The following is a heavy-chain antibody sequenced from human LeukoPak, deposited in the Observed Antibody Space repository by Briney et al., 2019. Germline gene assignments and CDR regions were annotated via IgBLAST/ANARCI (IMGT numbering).Heavy chain of an antibody. Sequence: GGSLRLSCAASGFTFSSYAMTWVRQAPGKGLEGVSDIIGSGDSTYYADSVKGRFTISRDNAKNSLYLQMNSLRAEDTAVYYCARPGSPRGGVRGGNWFDPWGQGTLVTVSS. V-gene: IGHV3-23*01. CDR1: GFTFSSYA. J-gene: IGHJ5*02. CDR2: IIGSGDST. D-gene: IGHD3-10*01. CDR3: ARPGSPRGGVRGGNWFDP.